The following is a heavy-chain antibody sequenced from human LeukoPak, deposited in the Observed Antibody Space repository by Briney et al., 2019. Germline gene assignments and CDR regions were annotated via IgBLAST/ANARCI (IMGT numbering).Heavy chain of an antibody. CDR2: IYHSGST. CDR1: GGSISINNW. Sequence: SGTLSPTCAVSGGSISINNWWSWVRQPPGKGLEWIGEIYHSGSTDYNPSLESRVSISVDKSKNQFSLKLSSVTAADTAVYYCARGFYGSGSYSSPGFHAFDVWGQGTMVTVSS. J-gene: IGHJ3*01. D-gene: IGHD3-10*01. CDR3: ARGFYGSGSYSSPGFHAFDV. V-gene: IGHV4-4*02.